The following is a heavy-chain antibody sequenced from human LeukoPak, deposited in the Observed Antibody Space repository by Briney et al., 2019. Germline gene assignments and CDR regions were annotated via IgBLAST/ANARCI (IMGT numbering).Heavy chain of an antibody. CDR2: IYSGGST. Sequence: GGSLRLSCAASGFTVSSNYMSWVRQAPGKGLEWVSVIYSGGSTYYADSVKGRFTISSDNSKNTLYLQMNSLRAEDTAVYYCARDWYPGGKTDYWGQGTLVTVSS. CDR3: ARDWYPGGKTDY. V-gene: IGHV3-53*01. CDR1: GFTVSSNY. J-gene: IGHJ4*02. D-gene: IGHD1-26*01.